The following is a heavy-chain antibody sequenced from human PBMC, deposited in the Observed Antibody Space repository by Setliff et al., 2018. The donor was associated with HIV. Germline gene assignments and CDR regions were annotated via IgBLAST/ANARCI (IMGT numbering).Heavy chain of an antibody. CDR1: GDSVSSNNAA. CDR2: TYYRSKWYF. V-gene: IGHV6-1*01. J-gene: IGHJ5*02. CDR3: ARYRYYYDSSGYGRWFDP. D-gene: IGHD3-22*01. Sequence: SQTLSLTCAISGDSVSSNNAAWNWIRQSPLRGLEWLGRTYYRSKWYFDYAVSVKSRIIINPDTSKNQFSLRLNSVTAADTAVYYCARYRYYYDSSGYGRWFDPWGQGTLVTVSS.